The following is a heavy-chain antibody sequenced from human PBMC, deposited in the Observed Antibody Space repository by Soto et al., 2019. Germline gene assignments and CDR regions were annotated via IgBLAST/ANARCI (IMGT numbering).Heavy chain of an antibody. D-gene: IGHD5-18*01. V-gene: IGHV1-3*01. CDR2: VNASNGNT. CDR1: GYTFTSYS. Sequence: GASVKVSCKASGYTFTSYSIHWVRQAPGQRLEWMGWVNASNGNTKYSQKFQGRLTITRDTSASTAYMELSSLISEDTAVIYCARVTAMVAGPFDYWGQGTQVTVSS. J-gene: IGHJ4*02. CDR3: ARVTAMVAGPFDY.